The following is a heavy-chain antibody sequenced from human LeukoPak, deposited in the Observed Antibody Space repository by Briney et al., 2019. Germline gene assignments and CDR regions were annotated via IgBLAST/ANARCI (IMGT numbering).Heavy chain of an antibody. Sequence: PGGSLRLSCAASGFTFDDFGMSWVRHAPGKGLEWVSGINWNGGSTGYADSVKGRFTISRDNAKNSLYLQMNSLRAEDTALYYCARETYCTSTNCPIGDYFDYWGQGTLVTVSS. CDR1: GFTFDDFG. CDR2: INWNGGST. CDR3: ARETYCTSTNCPIGDYFDY. J-gene: IGHJ4*02. V-gene: IGHV3-20*04. D-gene: IGHD2-2*01.